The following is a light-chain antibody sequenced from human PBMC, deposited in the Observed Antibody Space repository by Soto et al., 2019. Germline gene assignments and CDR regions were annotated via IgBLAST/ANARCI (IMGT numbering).Light chain of an antibody. J-gene: IGKJ1*01. CDR3: HKYGSSTST. Sequence: EIVLTQSPGTLSLSPGEIATLSCRASQSITSSYLAWYQQKTGQAPRLLIYGESYRATGIPDRLSGSGSGTDLNLTISRLEPEDFAVYYCHKYGSSTSTCGQGTKVDIK. V-gene: IGKV3-20*01. CDR2: GES. CDR1: QSITSSY.